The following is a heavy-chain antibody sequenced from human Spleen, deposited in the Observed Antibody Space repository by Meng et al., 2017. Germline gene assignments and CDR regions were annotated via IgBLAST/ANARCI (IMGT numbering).Heavy chain of an antibody. V-gene: IGHV4-38-2*01. Sequence: SETLSLTCAVSDDSLSSDYFWGWIRQPPGKGLEWIASIYHSGSTYYNPSLKSRATISVDTSQNNLSLKLRFVTAADSAVYYCARGPTTMAHDFDHWGQGTLVTVSS. D-gene: IGHD4-11*01. CDR3: ARGPTTMAHDFDH. J-gene: IGHJ4*02. CDR1: DDSLSSDYF. CDR2: IYHSGST.